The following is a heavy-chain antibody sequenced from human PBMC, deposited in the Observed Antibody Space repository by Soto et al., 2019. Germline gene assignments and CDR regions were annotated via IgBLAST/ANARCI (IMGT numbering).Heavy chain of an antibody. CDR1: GGSISSYY. D-gene: IGHD2-21*02. CDR2: IYYSGST. CDR3: ARWTYCGGDCYWLDF. Sequence: SETLSLTCTVSGGSISSYYWSWIRQPPGKGLEWIGYIYYSGSTNYDPSLRSRVTISLNTSKNQFSLNLNSVTAADTAIYYCARWTYCGGDCYWLDFWGQGTQVTVSS. J-gene: IGHJ4*02. V-gene: IGHV4-59*01.